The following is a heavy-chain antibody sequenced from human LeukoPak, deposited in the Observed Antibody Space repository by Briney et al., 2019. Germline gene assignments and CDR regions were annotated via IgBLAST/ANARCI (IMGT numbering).Heavy chain of an antibody. CDR3: ASRPADSTWHGVFDY. CDR2: IYDSETT. D-gene: IGHD6-13*01. J-gene: IGHJ4*02. CDR1: GTSLSNRY. Sequence: SETLSLTCTVSGTSLSNRYWSWIRQSPEKGLEWIGYIYDSETTSYNPSLNSRVTMSVDTSKNQFLLELSSVTAADTALYYCASRPADSTWHGVFDYWSRGTLVTVSS. V-gene: IGHV4-59*11.